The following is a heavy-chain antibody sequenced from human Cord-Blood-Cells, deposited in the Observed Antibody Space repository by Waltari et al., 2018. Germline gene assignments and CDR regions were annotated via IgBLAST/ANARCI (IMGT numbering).Heavy chain of an antibody. J-gene: IGHJ4*02. V-gene: IGHV4-39*01. D-gene: IGHD2-15*01. CDR1: GGSISSSSYY. CDR3: ARRGYCSGGSCYGLYYFDY. Sequence: QLQLQESGPGLVKPSETLSLTCTVSGGSISSSSYYWGWIRQPPGKGLEWIGSLYYSGSTYYNPSLKGRGTISVDTSKNQFSLKLSSVTAADTAVYYCARRGYCSGGSCYGLYYFDYWGQGTLVTVSS. CDR2: LYYSGST.